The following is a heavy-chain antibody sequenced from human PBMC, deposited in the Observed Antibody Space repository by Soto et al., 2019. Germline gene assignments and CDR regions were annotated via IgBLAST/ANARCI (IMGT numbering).Heavy chain of an antibody. Sequence: SETLSLTCTVSGGSISSSSYYWGWIRQPPGKGLEWIGSIYYSGSTYYNPSLKSRVTISVDTSKNQFSLKLSSVTAADTAVYYCARRITIFGVVTPYCFDYWGQGTLVTVSS. J-gene: IGHJ4*02. D-gene: IGHD3-3*01. CDR3: ARRITIFGVVTPYCFDY. CDR1: GGSISSSSYY. V-gene: IGHV4-39*01. CDR2: IYYSGST.